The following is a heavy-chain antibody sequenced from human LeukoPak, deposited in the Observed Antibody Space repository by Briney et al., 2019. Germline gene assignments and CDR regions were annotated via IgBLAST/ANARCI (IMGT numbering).Heavy chain of an antibody. CDR3: ARAFSPKMTMIVVAPNQYYFDY. Sequence: GGSVNVSCKASGYTFTSYGISWVRQAPGQGLEWMGWISAYNGNTNYAQKLQGRVTMTTDTSTSTAYMELRSLRSDDTAVYYCARAFSPKMTMIVVAPNQYYFDYWGQGTLVAVSS. V-gene: IGHV1-18*01. D-gene: IGHD3-22*01. CDR2: ISAYNGNT. CDR1: GYTFTSYG. J-gene: IGHJ4*02.